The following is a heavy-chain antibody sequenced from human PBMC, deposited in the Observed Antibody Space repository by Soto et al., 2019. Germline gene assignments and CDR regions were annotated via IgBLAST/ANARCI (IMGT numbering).Heavy chain of an antibody. CDR3: ARDGYDFWSGYYCDY. CDR2: IWYDGSNK. Sequence: GGSLRLSCAASGFTFSSYGMHWVRQAPGKGLEWVAVIWYDGSNKYYADSVKGRFTISRDNSKNTLYLQMNSLRAEDTAVYYCARDGYDFWSGYYCDYWGQGTLVTVSS. J-gene: IGHJ4*02. D-gene: IGHD3-3*01. V-gene: IGHV3-33*01. CDR1: GFTFSSYG.